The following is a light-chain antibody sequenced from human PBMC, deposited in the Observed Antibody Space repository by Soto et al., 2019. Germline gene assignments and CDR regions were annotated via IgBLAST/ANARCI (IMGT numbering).Light chain of an antibody. J-gene: IGKJ1*01. CDR2: AAS. CDR1: QGISIY. Sequence: DIQMTQSPSAMSTSVGDRVSFTFRASQGISIYLAWFQQQPGKVPKRLIYAASTLQSGVPSRFSGSGSGTEFTLTISSLQPEDFATYYCLQHDSYPWTFGQGTKVDIK. V-gene: IGKV1-17*03. CDR3: LQHDSYPWT.